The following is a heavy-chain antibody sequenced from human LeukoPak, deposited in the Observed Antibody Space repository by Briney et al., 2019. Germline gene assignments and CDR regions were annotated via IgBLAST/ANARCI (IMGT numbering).Heavy chain of an antibody. V-gene: IGHV1-69*01. J-gene: IGHJ5*02. CDR2: IIPIFGTA. D-gene: IGHD6-13*01. CDR3: ARESGYSSSWYGFDP. Sequence: VKVSCKASGGTFSSYAISWVRQAPGQGLEWMGGIIPIFGTANYAQKFQGRVTITADEFTSTAYMELSSLRSEDTAVYYCARESGYSSSWYGFDPWGQGTLVTVSS. CDR1: GGTFSSYA.